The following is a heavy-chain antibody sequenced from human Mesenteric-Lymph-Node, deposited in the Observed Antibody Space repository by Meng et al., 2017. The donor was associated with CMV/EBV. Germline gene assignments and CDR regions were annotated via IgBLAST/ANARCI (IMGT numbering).Heavy chain of an antibody. CDR3: ASGNSHAFDI. V-gene: IGHV3-7*01. J-gene: IGHJ3*02. CDR1: GFTFSNSW. D-gene: IGHD4-23*01. Sequence: GGSLRLSCAASGFTFSNSWMTFVRQAPGKGLEWVAIIKPDGSEKYYVDSVKGRFTISRDNAKNSLYLQMNSLRAEDTAVYYCASGNSHAFDIWGQGTMVTVSS. CDR2: IKPDGSEK.